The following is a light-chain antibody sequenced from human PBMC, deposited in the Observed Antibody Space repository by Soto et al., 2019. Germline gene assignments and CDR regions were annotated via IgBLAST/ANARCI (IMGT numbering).Light chain of an antibody. CDR1: QGISSA. CDR2: DAS. V-gene: IGKV1-13*02. Sequence: AIQLTQSPSSLSASVGDRVSITCRASQGISSALAWYQQKPGKAPKLLIYDASSLESGVPSRFSGSGSGTDFTLTISSRQPEDFATYYWQQFNSYPPSTFGGGTKVEIK. CDR3: QQFNSYPPST. J-gene: IGKJ4*01.